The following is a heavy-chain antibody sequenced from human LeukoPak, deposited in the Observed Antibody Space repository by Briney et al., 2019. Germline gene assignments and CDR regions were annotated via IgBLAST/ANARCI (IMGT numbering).Heavy chain of an antibody. D-gene: IGHD3-22*01. CDR2: INHSGST. Sequence: SETLSLTCAVYGGSFSGYCWSWIRQPPGKGLEWIGEINHSGSTNYNPSLKSRVTISVDTSKNQFSLKLSSVTAADTAVYYCARGVSSGYYVPYFDYWGQGTLVTVSS. J-gene: IGHJ4*02. CDR1: GGSFSGYC. CDR3: ARGVSSGYYVPYFDY. V-gene: IGHV4-34*01.